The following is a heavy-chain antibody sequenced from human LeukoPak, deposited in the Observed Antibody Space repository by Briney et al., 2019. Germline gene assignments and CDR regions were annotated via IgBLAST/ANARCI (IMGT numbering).Heavy chain of an antibody. CDR1: GFTFSSYS. CDR3: ARGSSGWYGDDY. D-gene: IGHD6-19*01. V-gene: IGHV3-21*01. J-gene: IGHJ4*02. Sequence: PGGSLRLSCAASGFTFSSYSMNWVRQAPGKGLEWVSSISSSSSYIYYADSVKGRFTISRDNAKNSLYLQMNSLRAEDTAVYYCARGSSGWYGDDYWGQGTLVTVSS. CDR2: ISSSSSYI.